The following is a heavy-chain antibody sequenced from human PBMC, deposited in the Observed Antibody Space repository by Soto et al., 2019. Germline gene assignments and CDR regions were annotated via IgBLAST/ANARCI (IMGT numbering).Heavy chain of an antibody. CDR1: GYTFTSYG. CDR3: ARVRQDANRIAVAVVY. D-gene: IGHD6-19*01. J-gene: IGHJ4*02. CDR2: ISAYNGNT. V-gene: IGHV1-18*01. Sequence: QVQLVQSGAEVKKPGASVKVSYKASGYTFTSYGISWVRQAPGQGLEWMGWISAYNGNTNYAQKLQGRVTMTTDTSTSKAYRELRSLRSDDTAVYYCARVRQDANRIAVAVVYWGQGTLVTVSS.